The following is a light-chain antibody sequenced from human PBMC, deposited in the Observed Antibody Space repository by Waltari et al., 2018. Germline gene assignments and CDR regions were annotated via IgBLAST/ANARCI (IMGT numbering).Light chain of an antibody. Sequence: EIVLTQPPGTLSLSPGERATLSCRASQSVSISYLDWYQQKPGKAPRLLIYGASSRATGIPDRFSGSGSGTDFTLTISRLEHDDFAVYYCQHYGSSPDTFGQGTKLGIK. V-gene: IGKV3-20*01. CDR1: QSVSISY. CDR2: GAS. J-gene: IGKJ2*01. CDR3: QHYGSSPDT.